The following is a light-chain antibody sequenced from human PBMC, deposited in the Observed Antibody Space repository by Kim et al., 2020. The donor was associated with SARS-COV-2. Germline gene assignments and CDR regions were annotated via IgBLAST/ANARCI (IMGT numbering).Light chain of an antibody. J-gene: IGLJ1*01. V-gene: IGLV3-1*01. CDR3: QAWDSSTYV. Sequence: GSPGQAASISFAGVKLGDKYACWYQRKPGQSPGLVIYQDSKRPSGIPERFSGSNSGNTATLTISGTQAMDEADYYCQAWDSSTYVFGTGTKVTVL. CDR2: QDS. CDR1: KLGDKY.